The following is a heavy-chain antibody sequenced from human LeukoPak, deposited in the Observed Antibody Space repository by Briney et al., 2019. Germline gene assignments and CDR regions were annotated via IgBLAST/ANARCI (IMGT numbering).Heavy chain of an antibody. CDR2: MNPNSGNT. Sequence: ASVKVSCKASGYTFTSYDINWVRQATGQGLEWMGWMNPNSGNTGYAQKFQGRVTITRNTSIRTAYMELSSLRSEDTAVYYCARDRYYYDSSGYPPFDPWGQGTLVTVSS. D-gene: IGHD3-22*01. CDR1: GYTFTSYD. CDR3: ARDRYYYDSSGYPPFDP. J-gene: IGHJ5*02. V-gene: IGHV1-8*03.